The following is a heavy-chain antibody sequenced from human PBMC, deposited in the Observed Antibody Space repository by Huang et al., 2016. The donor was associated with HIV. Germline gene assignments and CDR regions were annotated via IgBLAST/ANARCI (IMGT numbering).Heavy chain of an antibody. CDR3: ATSYNSDFDF. CDR2: INAYNGKS. Sequence: QVQLVQSGAEVKKPGASVKVSCKASGYTFTSYGISWVRQAPGQGLEGMGWINAYNGKSTYARNLQGRVTMTTDTSTNTAYMELRSLRSDETAMYYCATSYNSDFDFWGQGTLVTVSS. J-gene: IGHJ4*02. V-gene: IGHV1-18*01. CDR1: GYTFTSYG. D-gene: IGHD6-19*01.